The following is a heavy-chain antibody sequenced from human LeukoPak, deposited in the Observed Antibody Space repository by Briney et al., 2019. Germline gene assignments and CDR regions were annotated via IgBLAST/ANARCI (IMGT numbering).Heavy chain of an antibody. Sequence: PSETLSLTCAVYGGSFSGYYLSWIRQPPGKGLEWIGEINHSGSTNYNPSLKSRVTISVDTSKNQFSLKLSSVTAADTAVYYCARVFRVTMVRGVPDGDVGSFDPWGQGTLVTVSS. CDR3: ARVFRVTMVRGVPDGDVGSFDP. V-gene: IGHV4-34*01. D-gene: IGHD3-10*01. J-gene: IGHJ5*02. CDR1: GGSFSGYY. CDR2: INHSGST.